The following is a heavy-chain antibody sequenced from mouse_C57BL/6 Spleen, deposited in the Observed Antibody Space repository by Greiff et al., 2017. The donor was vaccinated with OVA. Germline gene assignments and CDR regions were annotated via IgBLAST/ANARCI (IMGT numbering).Heavy chain of an antibody. CDR2: ISSGSSTI. Sequence: EVKLMESGGGLVKPGGSLKLSCAASGFTFSDYGMHWVRQAPEKGLEWVAYISSGSSTIYYADKVKGRFTISRGNAKNTLFLQMTSLRSEDTAMDYCARSYSNYVNYAMDYWGQGTSVTVSS. J-gene: IGHJ4*01. CDR1: GFTFSDYG. D-gene: IGHD2-5*01. V-gene: IGHV5-17*01. CDR3: ARSYSNYVNYAMDY.